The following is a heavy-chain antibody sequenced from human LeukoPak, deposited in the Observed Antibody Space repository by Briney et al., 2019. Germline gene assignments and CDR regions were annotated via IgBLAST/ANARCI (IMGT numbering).Heavy chain of an antibody. Sequence: PSETLSLTCAVSGGSISSSSYYWGWIRQPPGKGLEWIGSIYHSGSTYYNPSLKSRVTISVDTSKNQFSLKLSSVTAADTAVYYCARIYCSGGSCYLGQLTYYYYYYMDVWGKGTTVTVSS. CDR1: GGSISSSSYY. J-gene: IGHJ6*03. CDR3: ARIYCSGGSCYLGQLTYYYYYYMDV. CDR2: IYHSGST. V-gene: IGHV4-39*07. D-gene: IGHD2-15*01.